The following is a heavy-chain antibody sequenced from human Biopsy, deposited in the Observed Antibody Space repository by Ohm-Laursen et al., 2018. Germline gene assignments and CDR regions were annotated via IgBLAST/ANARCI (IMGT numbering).Heavy chain of an antibody. CDR2: VMPFFGTA. V-gene: IGHV1-69*06. CDR1: GVTFDTYA. J-gene: IGHJ5*02. Sequence: SVKVSCKASGVTFDTYAFGWVRQAPGQRPEWMGDVMPFFGTAQYAPKLQGRVSMTADKTTYTAYMELTSLTSEDTAVYFCARHYYDTSGYNWFDPWGQGTLVTVSS. CDR3: ARHYYDTSGYNWFDP. D-gene: IGHD3-22*01.